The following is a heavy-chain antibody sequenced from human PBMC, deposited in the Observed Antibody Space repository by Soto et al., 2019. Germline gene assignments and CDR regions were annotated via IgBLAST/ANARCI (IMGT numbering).Heavy chain of an antibody. CDR2: IYHSGST. CDR1: GGSISSSNW. Sequence: QVQLQESGPGLVKPSGTLSLTCAVSGGSISSSNWWSWVRQPPGKGLEWIGEIYHSGSTNYNPSLKSRVTISVDKCKNQFSLKLSSVTAADTAVYYCARDSTVTTSDYYYGMDVWGQGTTVTVSS. CDR3: ARDSTVTTSDYYYGMDV. V-gene: IGHV4-4*02. D-gene: IGHD4-17*01. J-gene: IGHJ6*02.